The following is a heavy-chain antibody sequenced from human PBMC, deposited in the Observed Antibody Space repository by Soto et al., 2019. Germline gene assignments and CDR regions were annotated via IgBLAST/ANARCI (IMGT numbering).Heavy chain of an antibody. V-gene: IGHV1-3*01. D-gene: IGHD3-9*01. CDR1: GYTFISYA. CDR2: INAGNGHT. Sequence: APVKVSCKDSGYTFISYAIHWVRQAPGQRLEWMGWINAGNGHTKNSQKFQGRVTITRDTSASTAYMELSSLRSEDTVVYYCAILDILTGSDAFDIWGQGTMVTVS. J-gene: IGHJ3*02. CDR3: AILDILTGSDAFDI.